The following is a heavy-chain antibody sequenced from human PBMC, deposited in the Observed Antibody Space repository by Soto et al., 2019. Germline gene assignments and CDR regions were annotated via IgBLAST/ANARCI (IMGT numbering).Heavy chain of an antibody. CDR3: AHTPLISSWRGDWFDP. D-gene: IGHD6-13*01. CDR1: GFSLSTSGVG. V-gene: IGHV2-5*02. Sequence: SGPTLVKPTQTLTLTCTFSGFSLSTSGVGVGWIRQPPGKALEWLALIYWDDDKRYSPSLKSRLTITKDTSKNQVVLTMTNMDPVDTATYYCAHTPLISSWRGDWFDPWGQGTLVTVSS. CDR2: IYWDDDK. J-gene: IGHJ5*02.